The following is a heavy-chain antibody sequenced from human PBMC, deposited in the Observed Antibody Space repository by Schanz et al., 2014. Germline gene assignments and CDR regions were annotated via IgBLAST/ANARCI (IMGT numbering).Heavy chain of an antibody. CDR3: AKDQLANYRGSGYNWFDP. CDR2: ISYDGVNT. D-gene: IGHD3-10*01. V-gene: IGHV3-30-3*01. CDR1: GFPFSSYA. J-gene: IGHJ5*02. Sequence: VHLLESGGGLVQPGGSLRLSCAASGFPFSSYALHWVRQAPGKGLEWVAVISYDGVNTYYADSVKGRFTISRDNSKNTLYLQMNSLRADDTAVYYCAKDQLANYRGSGYNWFDPWGQGTLVTVSS.